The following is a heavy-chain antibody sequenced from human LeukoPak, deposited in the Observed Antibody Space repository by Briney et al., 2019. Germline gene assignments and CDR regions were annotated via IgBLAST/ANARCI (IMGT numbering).Heavy chain of an antibody. D-gene: IGHD1-26*01. CDR3: ARAGRPYFYYSMDV. J-gene: IGHJ6*04. CDR2: IYSTGSI. CDR1: GGFITDYY. V-gene: IGHV4-4*07. Sequence: SETLTLTCTVSGGFITDYYWTWIRQPAGKGLEWVGRIYSTGSIDYNPSLKSRVTLSVDTSRNQFSLKVTSVTAADTAVYFCARAGRPYFYYSMDVRGKGTTVTVSS.